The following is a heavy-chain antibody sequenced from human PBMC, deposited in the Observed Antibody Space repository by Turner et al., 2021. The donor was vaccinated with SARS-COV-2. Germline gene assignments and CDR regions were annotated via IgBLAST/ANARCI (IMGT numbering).Heavy chain of an antibody. CDR2: IWYDGSNK. V-gene: IGHV3-33*01. Sequence: QVQLVESGGGVVQPGRSLRLSSAASGFTFSSYGMHWVRQAPGKGLEWVAVIWYDGSNKYYADSVKGRFTISRDNSKNTLYLQMNSLRAEDTAVYYCARDPNAGYYYMDVWGKGTTVTVSS. J-gene: IGHJ6*03. CDR1: GFTFSSYG. CDR3: ARDPNAGYYYMDV. D-gene: IGHD2-8*01.